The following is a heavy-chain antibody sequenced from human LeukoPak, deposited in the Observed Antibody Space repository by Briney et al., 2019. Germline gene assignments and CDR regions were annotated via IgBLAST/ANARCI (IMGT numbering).Heavy chain of an antibody. CDR1: GFTFSRNA. V-gene: IGHV3-23*01. Sequence: SGGSLRLSCAASGFTFSRNAMSWVRQAPGKGLEWVSVISGSGGSAYYADSVKGRYTISRDNSKNTLYLQMNSLRAEDTAVYYCAKHRAKYSSSCFDYWGQGTLVTVSS. D-gene: IGHD6-13*01. CDR3: AKHRAKYSSSCFDY. J-gene: IGHJ4*02. CDR2: ISGSGGSA.